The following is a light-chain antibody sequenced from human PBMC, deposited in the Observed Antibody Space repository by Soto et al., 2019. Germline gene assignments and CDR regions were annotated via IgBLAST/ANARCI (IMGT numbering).Light chain of an antibody. CDR1: QSVSGN. V-gene: IGKV3-15*01. Sequence: EIGMTQSPATLSVSPGERATLSCRASQSVSGNLAWYQQKPGQAPRLLIYGASTRATGIPARFSGSGSGTEFTLTISSLQSEDFAVYYCQQYNSWPLTFGQGTKVEIK. CDR3: QQYNSWPLT. CDR2: GAS. J-gene: IGKJ1*01.